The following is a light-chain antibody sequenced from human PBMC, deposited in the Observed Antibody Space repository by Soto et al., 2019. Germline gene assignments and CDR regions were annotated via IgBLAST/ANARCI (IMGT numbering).Light chain of an antibody. CDR2: AAS. J-gene: IGKJ2*01. CDR1: QSISSY. Sequence: DIQMTQSPSSLSASVGDRVTITCRARQSISSYLNWYQQKPGKAPKLLIYAASSLQSGVPSRFSGSGSGTDFTLTTSSLQPEEFATYYCQHSYSTPYTFGQGTKLEIK. V-gene: IGKV1-39*01. CDR3: QHSYSTPYT.